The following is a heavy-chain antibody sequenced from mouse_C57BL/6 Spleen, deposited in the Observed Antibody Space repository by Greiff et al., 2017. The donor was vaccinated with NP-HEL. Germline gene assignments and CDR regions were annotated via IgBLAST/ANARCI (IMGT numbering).Heavy chain of an antibody. D-gene: IGHD1-1*01. CDR2: IYPGSGNT. J-gene: IGHJ3*01. V-gene: IGHV1-76*01. CDR3: ARGDYYGSSTWFAY. CDR1: GYTFTDYY. Sequence: VQLQQSGAELVRPGASVKLSCKASGYTFTDYYINWVKQRPGQGLEWIARIYPGSGNTYYNEKFKGKATLTAEKSSSTAYMQLSSLTSEDSAVYFCARGDYYGSSTWFAYWGKGTLVTGAA.